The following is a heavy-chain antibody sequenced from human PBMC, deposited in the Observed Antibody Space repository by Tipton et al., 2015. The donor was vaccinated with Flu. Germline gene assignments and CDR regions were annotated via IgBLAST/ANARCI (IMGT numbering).Heavy chain of an antibody. V-gene: IGHV4-61*02. CDR3: ARGPTVVTPVYAFDI. CDR1: GASISSAAYY. CDR2: IYTSGST. J-gene: IGHJ3*02. Sequence: TLSLTCTVSGASISSAAYYWSWIRQPAGKGLEWIGRIYTSGSTNYNPSPKSRVSISLDTSKKQFSLKLTSVTAADAAVYYCARGPTVVTPVYAFDIWGQGTMVTVSS. D-gene: IGHD4-23*01.